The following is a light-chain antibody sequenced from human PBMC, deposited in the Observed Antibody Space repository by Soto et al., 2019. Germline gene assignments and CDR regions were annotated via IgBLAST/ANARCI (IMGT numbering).Light chain of an antibody. J-gene: IGLJ2*01. Sequence: QSALTQPASVSGSPGQSITISCTGTSSDIGGYNYVSWYQHHPGKAPKLMIYEVTNRPSGVSNRFSGSKSGNTASLTISGLQAEDEADYYCISHSTTIAYVVLGGGTKLTGL. CDR2: EVT. CDR3: ISHSTTIAYVV. V-gene: IGLV2-14*01. CDR1: SSDIGGYNY.